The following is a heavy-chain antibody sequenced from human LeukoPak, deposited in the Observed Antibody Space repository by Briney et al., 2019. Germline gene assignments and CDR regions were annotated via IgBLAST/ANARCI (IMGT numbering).Heavy chain of an antibody. V-gene: IGHV4-59*03. CDR2: VHYSGNT. Sequence: PSETLSLTCPLSCRSITGYYHNWVRQSPVRGLECIRLVHYSGNTNYTPPLKSRVSISTDTSKNQCSLELTSVTAADTAVYYCVIGRGWQPDYWGQGIPVTVSS. D-gene: IGHD3-10*01. CDR3: VIGRGWQPDY. J-gene: IGHJ4*02. CDR1: CRSITGYY.